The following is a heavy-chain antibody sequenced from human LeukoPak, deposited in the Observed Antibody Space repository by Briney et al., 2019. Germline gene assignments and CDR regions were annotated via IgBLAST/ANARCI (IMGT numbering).Heavy chain of an antibody. D-gene: IGHD5-18*01. CDR1: GGSISSSSYY. V-gene: IGHV4-39*01. CDR2: IYYSGST. J-gene: IGHJ4*02. CDR3: ARKSYSYGIDY. Sequence: SETLSLTCTVSGGSISSSSYYWGWIRQPPGKGLEWIGSIYYSGSTYYNPSLKSRVTISVDTSKNQFSLKLSSVTAADTAVYYCARKSYSYGIDYWGQGTLVTVSS.